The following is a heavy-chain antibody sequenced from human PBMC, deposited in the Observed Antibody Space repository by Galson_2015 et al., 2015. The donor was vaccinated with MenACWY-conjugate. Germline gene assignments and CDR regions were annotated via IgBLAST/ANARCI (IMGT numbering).Heavy chain of an antibody. CDR3: ARHVRGIAAAGSALEGGRQDY. Sequence: ETLSLTCTVSGGSLSSSSYFWGWIRQPPGKGLEWIGSIYYSGNTYYNASLKSRITISVDTSKNQFSLNLSSVTAADTAVYYCARHVRGIAAAGSALEGGRQDYWGQGTSVPVSS. CDR2: IYYSGNT. J-gene: IGHJ4*02. D-gene: IGHD6-13*01. V-gene: IGHV4-39*01. CDR1: GGSLSSSSYF.